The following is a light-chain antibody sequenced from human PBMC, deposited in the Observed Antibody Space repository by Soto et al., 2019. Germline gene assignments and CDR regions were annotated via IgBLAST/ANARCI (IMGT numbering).Light chain of an antibody. J-gene: IGKJ1*01. CDR2: DAS. V-gene: IGKV1-5*01. CDR1: QSISSW. CDR3: QQYNSYSWT. Sequence: DIQMTQSPSTLSASVGDRVTITCRASQSISSWLAWYQQKPGKAPKLLIYDASSLESGVPSRFSGSGSGTEFTLTISSLQPDDFATYYCQQYNSYSWTFCQGPKVDIK.